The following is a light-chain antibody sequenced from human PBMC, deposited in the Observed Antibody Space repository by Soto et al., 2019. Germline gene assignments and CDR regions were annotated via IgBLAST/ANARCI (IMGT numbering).Light chain of an antibody. V-gene: IGKV3D-15*01. CDR1: ETVRSN. Sequence: RVMTQSPDTLSVSPGERATLSCRASETVRSNLAGYQQKPGQAPRPLIYAASTRTPGIPARFIGNGSGTEFTLTISSLQSEDFAVYYCQQYNNWWTFGQGTKVEIK. CDR3: QQYNNWWT. J-gene: IGKJ1*01. CDR2: AAS.